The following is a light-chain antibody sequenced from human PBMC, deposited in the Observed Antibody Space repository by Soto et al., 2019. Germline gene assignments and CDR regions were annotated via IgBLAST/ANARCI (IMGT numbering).Light chain of an antibody. CDR3: QQYAESPLT. CDR2: GAS. Sequence: EIVLTQSPGTLSLSPGERATLSCRASQSVSSSYLAWYQQKPGQAPRLLIYGASSRATGIPDRFSGSGSGTDFTLTISRLEPEDFALYYCQQYAESPLTFGPGTKV. CDR1: QSVSSSY. J-gene: IGKJ3*01. V-gene: IGKV3-20*01.